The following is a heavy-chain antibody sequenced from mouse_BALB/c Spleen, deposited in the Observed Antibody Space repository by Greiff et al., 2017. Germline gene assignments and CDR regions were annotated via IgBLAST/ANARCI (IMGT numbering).Heavy chain of an antibody. D-gene: IGHD4-1*01. V-gene: IGHV2-2*02. J-gene: IGHJ4*01. CDR1: GFSLTSYG. CDR2: ICSGGST. CDR3: ARITNWSYAMDY. Sequence: VQLQESGPGLVQPSQSLSITCTASGFSLTSYGVHWVRQSPGKGLEWLGVICSGGSTDYNAAFISRLSISKDNSKSQVFFKMNSLQANDTAIYYCARITNWSYAMDYWGQGTSVTVSS.